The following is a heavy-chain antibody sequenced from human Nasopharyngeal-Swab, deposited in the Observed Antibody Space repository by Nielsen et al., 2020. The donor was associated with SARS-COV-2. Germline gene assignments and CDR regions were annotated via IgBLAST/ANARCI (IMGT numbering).Heavy chain of an antibody. CDR3: VRDRDSFGYGSSGYYGANAFDL. J-gene: IGHJ3*01. V-gene: IGHV3-30*09. CDR1: GFVFHSFA. D-gene: IGHD3-22*01. Sequence: GESLKISCAASGFVFHSFAMHWVRQSPGKGPEWVSLISFDGTNKYYAGSVRGRFAISRDTSKDTLYLQMNNLRADDTAVYYCVRDRDSFGYGSSGYYGANAFDLWGRGTMVTVST. CDR2: ISFDGTNK.